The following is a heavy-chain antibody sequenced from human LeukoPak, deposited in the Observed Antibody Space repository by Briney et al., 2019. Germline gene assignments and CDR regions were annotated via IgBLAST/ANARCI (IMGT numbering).Heavy chain of an antibody. CDR1: GYTFTSYE. J-gene: IGHJ5*02. D-gene: IGHD6-19*01. V-gene: IGHV1-8*01. CDR2: MNPNSGNT. CDR3: ARAYSSGWANWFDP. Sequence: ASVKVSCKASGYTFTSYEINWVRQATGQGLEWMGWMNPNSGNTGYAQKFQGRVTMTRNTSISTAYMELSSLRSEDTAVYYCARAYSSGWANWFDPWGQGTLVTVSS.